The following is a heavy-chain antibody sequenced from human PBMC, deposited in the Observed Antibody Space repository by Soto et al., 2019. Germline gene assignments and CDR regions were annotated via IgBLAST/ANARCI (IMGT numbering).Heavy chain of an antibody. Sequence: ASGFIFTNYAMTWVRQAPGKGLEWLSVISGYGSRTYYADSVKGRLTISRDNSNNTLYLHMTSLRAEDTAVYYCAKDVGSTTTVCQKYYFDYWGQGA. CDR1: GFIFTNYA. J-gene: IGHJ4*02. V-gene: IGHV3-23*01. CDR2: ISGYGSRT. D-gene: IGHD3-10*01. CDR3: AKDVGSTTTVCQKYYFDY.